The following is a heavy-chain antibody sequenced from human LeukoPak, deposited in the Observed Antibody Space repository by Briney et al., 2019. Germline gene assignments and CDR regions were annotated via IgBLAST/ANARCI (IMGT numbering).Heavy chain of an antibody. Sequence: SQTLSLTCAVSGGSISSGGYSWSWIRQPPGKGLEWIGYIYHSGSTYYNPSLKSRVTISVDRSKNQFSLKLSSVTAADTAVYYCARPSSGWGNWFDPWGQGTLVTVSS. CDR1: GGSISSGGYS. V-gene: IGHV4-30-2*01. D-gene: IGHD6-19*01. CDR3: ARPSSGWGNWFDP. J-gene: IGHJ5*02. CDR2: IYHSGST.